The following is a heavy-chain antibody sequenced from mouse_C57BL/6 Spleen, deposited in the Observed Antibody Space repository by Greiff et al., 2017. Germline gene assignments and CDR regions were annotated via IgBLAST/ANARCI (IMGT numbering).Heavy chain of an antibody. J-gene: IGHJ4*01. D-gene: IGHD1-1*01. Sequence: DVKLQESGGGLVKPGGSLKLSCAASGFTFSSYAMSWVRQTPEKRLEWVATISDGGSYTYYPDNVKGRFTISRDNAKNNLYLQMSHLKSEDTAMYYCARGDYGSRDAMDYWGQGTSVTVSS. V-gene: IGHV5-4*03. CDR1: GFTFSSYA. CDR2: ISDGGSYT. CDR3: ARGDYGSRDAMDY.